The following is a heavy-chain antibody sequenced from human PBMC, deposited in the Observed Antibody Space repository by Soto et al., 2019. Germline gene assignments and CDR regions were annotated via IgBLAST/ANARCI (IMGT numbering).Heavy chain of an antibody. Sequence: QVQLQESGPGLVKPSQTLSLTCTVSGGSISSGDYYWSWIRQPPGKGLEWIGYIYYSGSSYYNPCLKSRVTISVDTSKNQFSLKLSSVTAADTAVYYCARVNLLDGYNAIDYWGQGTLVTVSS. V-gene: IGHV4-30-4*01. CDR2: IYYSGSS. CDR3: ARVNLLDGYNAIDY. CDR1: GGSISSGDYY. D-gene: IGHD5-12*01. J-gene: IGHJ4*02.